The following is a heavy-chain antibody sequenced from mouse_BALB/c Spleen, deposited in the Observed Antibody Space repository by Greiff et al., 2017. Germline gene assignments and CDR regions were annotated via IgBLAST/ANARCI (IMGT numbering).Heavy chain of an antibody. V-gene: IGHV1-12*01. J-gene: IGHJ3*01. CDR1: GYTFTSYN. CDR2: IYPGNGDT. CDR3: ARGGNYGAWFAY. Sequence: QVQLQQSGAELVKPGASVKMSCKASGYTFTSYNMHWVKQTPGQGLEWIGAIYPGNGDTSYNQKFKGKATLTADKSSSTAYMQLSSLTSEDSAVYYCARGGNYGAWFAYWGQGTLVTVSA. D-gene: IGHD2-1*01.